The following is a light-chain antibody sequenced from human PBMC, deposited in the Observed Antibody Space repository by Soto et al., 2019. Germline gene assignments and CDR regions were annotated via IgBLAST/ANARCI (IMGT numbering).Light chain of an antibody. Sequence: QSALTQPASVSGSPGQSITISCTGTSSDVGSYNLVSWYQQHPGKAPKLMIYEVSKRPSGVSNRFSGSKSGKTASLTISVLQAEDEADYYCCSYAGSRTLVFGGGTKLTVL. J-gene: IGLJ3*02. CDR2: EVS. CDR1: SSDVGSYNL. CDR3: CSYAGSRTLV. V-gene: IGLV2-23*02.